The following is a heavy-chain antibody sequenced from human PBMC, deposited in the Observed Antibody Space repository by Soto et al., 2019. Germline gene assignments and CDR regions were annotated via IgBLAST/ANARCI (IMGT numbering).Heavy chain of an antibody. D-gene: IGHD2-15*01. CDR3: AKSLSPTPVVATKPFDY. Sequence: SCKASGYTFTRYYMRWVRQAPGKGLEWVSGISGNSDSVSYADSVKGRFTISRDNAKNSLYLLMNILTADDTAFYYCAKSLSPTPVVATKPFDYWGQGTLVTVSS. CDR1: GYTFTRYY. J-gene: IGHJ4*02. CDR2: ISGNSDSV. V-gene: IGHV3-9*01.